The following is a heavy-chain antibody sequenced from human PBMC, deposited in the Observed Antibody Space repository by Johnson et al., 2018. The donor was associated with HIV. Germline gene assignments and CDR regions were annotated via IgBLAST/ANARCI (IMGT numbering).Heavy chain of an antibody. D-gene: IGHD2-15*01. CDR1: GFTVSNNY. CDR3: ARDWGGYCSGGSCYGDAFDI. Sequence: VQLVESGGGLVQPGGSLRLSCEASGFTVSNNYMSWVRQAPGKGLERVANIKEAGSEKFYVDSVKGRITISRDNAKNSLYLQMNSMRAEDTAVYYCARDWGGYCSGGSCYGDAFDIWGQGTRVTVSS. CDR2: IKEAGSEK. V-gene: IGHV3-7*01. J-gene: IGHJ3*02.